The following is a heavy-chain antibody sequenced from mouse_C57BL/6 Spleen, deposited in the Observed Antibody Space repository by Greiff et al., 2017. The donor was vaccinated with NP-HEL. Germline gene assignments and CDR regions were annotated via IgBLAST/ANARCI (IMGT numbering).Heavy chain of an antibody. CDR1: GYTFTDYN. D-gene: IGHD1-1*01. J-gene: IGHJ4*01. CDR3: ARSKDYYGSSSYYYAMDY. V-gene: IGHV1-22*01. CDR2: INPNNGGT. Sequence: EVQLQQSGPELVKPGASVKMSCKASGYTFTDYNMHWVKQSHGKSLEWIGYINPNNGGTSYNQKFKGKATLTVNKSSSTAYMELRSLTSEDSAVYYCARSKDYYGSSSYYYAMDYWGQGTSVTVSS.